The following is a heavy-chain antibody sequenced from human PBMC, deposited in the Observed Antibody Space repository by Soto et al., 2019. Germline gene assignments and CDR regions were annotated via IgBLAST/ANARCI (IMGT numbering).Heavy chain of an antibody. CDR1: GFTFSSYW. V-gene: IGHV3-7*01. D-gene: IGHD1-20*01. Sequence: GGSLRLSCAASGFTFSSYWMSWVRQAPGKGLEWVANIKQDGSEKYYVDSVKGRFTISRDNAKNSLYLQMNSLRAEDTAVYYCARNQYNWNNRDLRWFDPWGQGTLVTVSS. J-gene: IGHJ5*02. CDR2: IKQDGSEK. CDR3: ARNQYNWNNRDLRWFDP.